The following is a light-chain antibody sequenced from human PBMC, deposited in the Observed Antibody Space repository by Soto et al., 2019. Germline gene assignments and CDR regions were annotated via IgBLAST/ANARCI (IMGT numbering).Light chain of an antibody. J-gene: IGLJ2*01. CDR2: DVN. CDR3: SSYTSSGSLGV. CDR1: SSDVGSYNY. Sequence: QSVLTQPASVSGSPGQSIIISCTGTSSDVGSYNYVSWYQQYPGKAPKLMIYDVNTRPSGVSNRFSGSKSGNTASLSISGLQAEDEADYYCSSYTSSGSLGVFGGGTKLTVL. V-gene: IGLV2-14*01.